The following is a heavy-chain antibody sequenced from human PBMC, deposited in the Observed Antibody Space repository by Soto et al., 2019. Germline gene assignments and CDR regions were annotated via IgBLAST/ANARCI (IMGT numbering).Heavy chain of an antibody. Sequence: PGGSLRLSCAASGFTFSIYSMNWVRQAPGKGLEWVSTISSRNNDMYYVDSVKGRFTISRDNARNSVYLQMNSLRADDTAVYYCARDVNGGFCGAWGQGTLVTVSS. J-gene: IGHJ5*02. CDR1: GFTFSIYS. CDR3: ARDVNGGFCGA. CDR2: ISSRNNDM. V-gene: IGHV3-21*01. D-gene: IGHD2-21*01.